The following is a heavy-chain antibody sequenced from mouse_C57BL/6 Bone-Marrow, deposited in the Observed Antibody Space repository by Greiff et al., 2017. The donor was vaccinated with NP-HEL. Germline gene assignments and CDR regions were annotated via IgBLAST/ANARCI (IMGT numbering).Heavy chain of an antibody. CDR3: ARGSPGTWFAY. V-gene: IGHV1-50*01. D-gene: IGHD4-1*01. J-gene: IGHJ3*01. Sequence: LQQPGAELVKPGASVKLSCKASGYTFTSYWMQWVKQRPGQGLEWIGEIDPSDSYTNYNQKFKGKATLTVDTSSSTAYMQLSSLTSEDSAVYYCARGSPGTWFAYWGQGTLVTVSA. CDR2: IDPSDSYT. CDR1: GYTFTSYW.